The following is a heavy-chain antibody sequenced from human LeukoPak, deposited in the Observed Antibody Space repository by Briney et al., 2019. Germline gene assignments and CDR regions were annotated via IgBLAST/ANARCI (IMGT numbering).Heavy chain of an antibody. CDR1: GFTFSSYS. D-gene: IGHD2-8*01. Sequence: GGSLRLSCAASGFTFSSYSMNWVRQAPGEGLEWVAVLLSDGISEYYADSVKGRFTISRDTSKNTLYLQLNSLRTEDTAVYYCARDLMGDTYSIDYWGQGALVTVSS. J-gene: IGHJ4*02. CDR3: ARDLMGDTYSIDY. CDR2: LLSDGISE. V-gene: IGHV3-30*03.